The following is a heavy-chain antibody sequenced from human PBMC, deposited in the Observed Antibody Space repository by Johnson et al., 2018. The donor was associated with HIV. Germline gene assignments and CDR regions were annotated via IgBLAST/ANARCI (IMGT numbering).Heavy chain of an antibody. Sequence: EVQLVESGGGVVQPGRSLRLSCATSGFTVSNNYMSWVRQAPGKGLEWVSLIYSGGNTYYADSVKGRFTISRDNSKNTLYLQMNSLRGEETAVYYCAGSKGGIWCGSAFDIGGQGTMVTGSS. CDR2: IYSGGNT. V-gene: IGHV3-66*02. J-gene: IGHJ3*02. CDR3: AGSKGGIWCGSAFDI. D-gene: IGHD6-13*01. CDR1: GFTVSNNY.